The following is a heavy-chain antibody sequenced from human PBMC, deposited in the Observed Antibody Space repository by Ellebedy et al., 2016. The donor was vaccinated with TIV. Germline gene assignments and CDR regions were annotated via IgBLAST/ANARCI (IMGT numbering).Heavy chain of an antibody. CDR1: GGSISSDNYF. V-gene: IGHV4-31*02. CDR2: IHYTGST. D-gene: IGHD1-26*01. CDR3: TREVIVETTTADAFDL. J-gene: IGHJ3*01. Sequence: SXTVSGGSISSDNYFWGWIRHPPGKVLEWIGFIHYTGSTHYNPSLNSRVTISMDTSKNQFSLRLSSVTAADTAVYYCTREVIVETTTADAFDLWGQGTMVTVSS.